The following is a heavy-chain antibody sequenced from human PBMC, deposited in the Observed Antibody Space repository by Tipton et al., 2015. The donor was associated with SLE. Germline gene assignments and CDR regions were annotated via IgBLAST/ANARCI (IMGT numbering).Heavy chain of an antibody. CDR1: GGSISSGGYY. J-gene: IGHJ4*02. V-gene: IGHV4-31*03. D-gene: IGHD6-13*01. CDR3: TRAKQLVLFDY. Sequence: TLSLTCTVSGGSISSGGYYWSWIRQHPGKGLEWIGYIYYSGSTYYNPSLKSRVTISVDTSKNQFSLKLSSVTAADTAVYYCTRAKQLVLFDYWGQGTLVTVSS. CDR2: IYYSGST.